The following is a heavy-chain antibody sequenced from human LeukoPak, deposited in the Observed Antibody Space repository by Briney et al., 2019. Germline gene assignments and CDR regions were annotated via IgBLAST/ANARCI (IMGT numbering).Heavy chain of an antibody. D-gene: IGHD1-1*01. Sequence: PSETLSLTCTVSGGSISNYYWNWIRQPPGKGLEWIGYIYYSGTTNYNPSLKSRVSMSVDTSKNQFSLKLSSVTAADTAVYYCARQELESSSPFYYYYYMDVWGKGTTVTVSS. CDR2: IYYSGTT. CDR1: GGSISNYY. CDR3: ARQELESSSPFYYYYYMDV. J-gene: IGHJ6*03. V-gene: IGHV4-59*01.